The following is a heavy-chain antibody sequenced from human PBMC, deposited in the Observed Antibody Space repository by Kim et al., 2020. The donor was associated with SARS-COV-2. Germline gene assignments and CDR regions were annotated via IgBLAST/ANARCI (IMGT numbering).Heavy chain of an antibody. J-gene: IGHJ5*02. CDR2: DP. V-gene: IGHV5-51*01. CDR3: ARLQNWFDP. Sequence: DPRYSPSFQGQVTISADKSISTAYLQWSSLKASDTAMYYCARLQNWFDPWGQGTLVTVSS.